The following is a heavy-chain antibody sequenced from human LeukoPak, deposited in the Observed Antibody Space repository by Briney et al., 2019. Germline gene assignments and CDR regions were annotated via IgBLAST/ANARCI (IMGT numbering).Heavy chain of an antibody. V-gene: IGHV3-9*01. CDR1: GFTFDDYA. CDR3: AKEDTATSHDSYYGMDV. CDR2: ISWNSGSI. J-gene: IGHJ6*02. D-gene: IGHD5-18*01. Sequence: GGSLRLSCAASGFTFDDYAMHWVRQAPGKGLEWVSGISWNSGSIGYADSVKGRFTISRDNAKNSLYLQMNSLRAEDTALYYCAKEDTATSHDSYYGMDVWGQGTTVTVSS.